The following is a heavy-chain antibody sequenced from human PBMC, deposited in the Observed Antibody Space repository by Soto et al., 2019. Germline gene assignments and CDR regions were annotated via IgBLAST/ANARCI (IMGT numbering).Heavy chain of an antibody. Sequence: QVQLVQSGAEVKKPGASVKVSCKASGYTFTSYDINWVRQATGQGLEWMGWMNPNSGNTDYAQKFQGRVTIARNNSRSTGYKELSMLKSEDTAVYYCARDEANYGMDVGGQGTTVTVSS. CDR3: ARDEANYGMDV. CDR2: MNPNSGNT. V-gene: IGHV1-8*01. J-gene: IGHJ6*02. CDR1: GYTFTSYD.